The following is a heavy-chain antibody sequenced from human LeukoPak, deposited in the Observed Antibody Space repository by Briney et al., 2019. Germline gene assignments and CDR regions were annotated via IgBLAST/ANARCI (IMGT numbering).Heavy chain of an antibody. D-gene: IGHD3-10*01. CDR2: ISAYNGNT. J-gene: IGHJ4*02. V-gene: IGHV1-18*04. CDR3: ARPGYGSGSYYDY. CDR1: GYTFTDFY. Sequence: ASVKVSCKSSGYTFTDFYIHWVRQAPGQGLEWMGWISAYNGNTNYAQKLQGRVTMTTDTSTSTAYMELRSLRSDDTAVYYCARPGYGSGSYYDYWGQGTLVTVSS.